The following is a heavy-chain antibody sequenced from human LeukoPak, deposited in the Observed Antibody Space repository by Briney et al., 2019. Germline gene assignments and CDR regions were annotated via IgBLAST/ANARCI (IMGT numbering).Heavy chain of an antibody. Sequence: SETLSLTCTVSGXSIRSHYWSWIRQPPGKGLEYIGYIYYSGSTNYNPSLKSRVTISVDTSKNQFPLKLSSVTAADTAVYYCARHGIRACSGGSCYYYYYGMDVWGQGTTVTVSS. CDR3: ARHGIRACSGGSCYYYYYGMDV. J-gene: IGHJ6*02. CDR1: GXSIRSHY. V-gene: IGHV4-59*08. D-gene: IGHD2-15*01. CDR2: IYYSGST.